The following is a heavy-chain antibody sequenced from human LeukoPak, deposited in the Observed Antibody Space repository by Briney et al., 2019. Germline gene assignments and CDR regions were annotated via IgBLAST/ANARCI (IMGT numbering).Heavy chain of an antibody. V-gene: IGHV3-64*04. CDR3: ARDLICSGGSCYSDY. J-gene: IGHJ4*02. D-gene: IGHD2-15*01. Sequence: GGSLRLSCSASGFTFSNYDMHWVRQAPGKGLEFVSAISSIGDITHYADLVKGRFTISRDNSKNTLYLQMNSLRTEDTAVYSCARDLICSGGSCYSDYWGQGTLVTVSS. CDR1: GFTFSNYD. CDR2: ISSIGDIT.